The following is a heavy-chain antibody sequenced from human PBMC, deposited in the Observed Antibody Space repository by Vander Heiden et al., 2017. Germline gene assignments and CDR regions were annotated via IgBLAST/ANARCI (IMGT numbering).Heavy chain of an antibody. V-gene: IGHV4-4*07. CDR2: IDTSGST. J-gene: IGHJ3*02. CDR1: GGSISSFY. D-gene: IGHD3-16*01. Sequence: QVQLQGSGPGLVKPSETLSLPCTVSGGSISSFYCNWIRQPAGKGLEWIGRIDTSGSTNYNPSLKSRGTMSVDTSKKQFSLKLSSVTAADTAVYYCARNRVGYSYALGAFDIWGQGTMVNVSS. CDR3: ARNRVGYSYALGAFDI.